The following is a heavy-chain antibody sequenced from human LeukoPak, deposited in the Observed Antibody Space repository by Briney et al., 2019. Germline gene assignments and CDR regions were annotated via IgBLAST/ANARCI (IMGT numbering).Heavy chain of an antibody. D-gene: IGHD5-12*01. V-gene: IGHV3-23*01. CDR1: GFTFSSYA. Sequence: GGSLRLSCAASGFTFSSYAMSWVRQAPGKGLEWVSAMSGSTDSTYYADSVKGRFTISRDNSKNTLYLQMNSLRAEDTAVYYCARFLLRLGYYFEYWGQGTLVTVSS. J-gene: IGHJ4*02. CDR2: MSGSTDST. CDR3: ARFLLRLGYYFEY.